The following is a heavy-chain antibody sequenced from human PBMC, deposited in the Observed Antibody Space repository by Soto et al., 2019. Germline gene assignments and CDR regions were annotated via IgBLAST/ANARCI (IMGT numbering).Heavy chain of an antibody. J-gene: IGHJ6*02. CDR1: GGSFSGYY. CDR2: INHSGST. CDR3: ARDLWGYCGTDCYPLDV. D-gene: IGHD2-21*02. Sequence: SETLSLTCAVYGGSFSGYYWSWIRQPPGKGLEWIGEINHSGSTNYNPSLKSRVTISVDTSKNQFSLKLSSVTAADTAVYYCARDLWGYCGTDCYPLDVWGQETTVTVSS. V-gene: IGHV4-34*01.